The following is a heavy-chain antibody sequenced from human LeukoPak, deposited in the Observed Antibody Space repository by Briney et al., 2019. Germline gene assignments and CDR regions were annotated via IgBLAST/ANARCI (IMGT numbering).Heavy chain of an antibody. CDR2: ISSSSSTI. CDR3: ARDKLFGVVMPHKFYGMDV. CDR1: GFTFSSYS. J-gene: IGHJ6*02. V-gene: IGHV3-48*04. D-gene: IGHD3-3*01. Sequence: GGSLRLSCAASGFTFSSYSMNWVRQAPGKGLEWVSYISSSSSTIYYADSVKGRFTISRDNAKNSLYLQMNSLRVEDTAVYYCARDKLFGVVMPHKFYGMDVWGQGTTVTVSS.